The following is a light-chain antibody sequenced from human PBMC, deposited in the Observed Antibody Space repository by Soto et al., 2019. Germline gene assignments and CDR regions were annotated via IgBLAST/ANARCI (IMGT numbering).Light chain of an antibody. J-gene: IGKJ2*01. Sequence: DVQMTQSPSFLSASVGDRVAITCRASQPISGYLNWYQHKPGRAPKLLVRAALIWQPGIPPRFSGSGSGTDFTLSISSLEPEDCATYFCQQTYPTPLYTFGQGTHLEI. CDR3: QQTYPTPLYT. V-gene: IGKV1-39*01. CDR1: QPISGY. CDR2: AAL.